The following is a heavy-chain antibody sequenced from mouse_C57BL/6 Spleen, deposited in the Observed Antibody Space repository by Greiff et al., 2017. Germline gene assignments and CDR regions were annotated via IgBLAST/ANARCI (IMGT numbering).Heavy chain of an antibody. Sequence: VQLQQSGAELAKPGASVKLSCKASGYTFTSYWMHWVKQRPGQGLEWIGYINPSSGYTKYNQKFKDKATLTADKSSSTAYMQLSSLTYEDSAVYYCARRDDGYAEWFAYWGQGTLVTVSA. CDR1: GYTFTSYW. CDR2: INPSSGYT. CDR3: ARRDDGYAEWFAY. V-gene: IGHV1-7*01. J-gene: IGHJ3*01. D-gene: IGHD2-3*01.